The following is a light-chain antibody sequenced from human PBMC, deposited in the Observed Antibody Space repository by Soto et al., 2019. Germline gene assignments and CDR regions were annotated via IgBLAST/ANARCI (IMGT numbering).Light chain of an antibody. CDR1: QDISNY. Sequence: DIQMTQSPSSLSASVGDRVTITCQASQDISNYLNWYQQKPGKAPKLLIYDASNLETGVPSRFSGSGSGTDFTFTISSLHPEDIATYYCQQYDNLPTTFGGGTKVEIK. CDR2: DAS. V-gene: IGKV1-33*01. J-gene: IGKJ4*01. CDR3: QQYDNLPTT.